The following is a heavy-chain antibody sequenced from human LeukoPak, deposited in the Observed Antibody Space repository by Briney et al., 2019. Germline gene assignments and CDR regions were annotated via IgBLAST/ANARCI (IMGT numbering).Heavy chain of an antibody. CDR2: ISTYNGNT. V-gene: IGHV1-18*01. D-gene: IGHD5-18*01. Sequence: ASVKVSCKASGYTFTSYGITWVRQAHGQGLEWMGWISTYNGNTNYAQKLQGRVTMTTDTSTTTVYMELRSLRSDDTAMYYCARDRMDTGTYFDYWGQGTLVTVSS. CDR1: GYTFTSYG. J-gene: IGHJ4*02. CDR3: ARDRMDTGTYFDY.